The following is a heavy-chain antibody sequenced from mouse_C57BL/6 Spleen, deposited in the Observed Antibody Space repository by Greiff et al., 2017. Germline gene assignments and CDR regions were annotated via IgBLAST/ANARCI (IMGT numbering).Heavy chain of an antibody. CDR1: GFTFSSYG. V-gene: IGHV5-6*01. CDR2: ISSGGSYT. Sequence: EVKLVESGGDLVKPGGSLKLSCAASGFTFSSYGMSWVRQTPDKRLEWVATISSGGSYTYYPDSVKGRFTISRDNAKNTLYLQMSSLKSEDTAMYYCARQGQFITTVVADYFDYWGQGTTLTVSS. CDR3: ARQGQFITTVVADYFDY. J-gene: IGHJ2*01. D-gene: IGHD1-1*01.